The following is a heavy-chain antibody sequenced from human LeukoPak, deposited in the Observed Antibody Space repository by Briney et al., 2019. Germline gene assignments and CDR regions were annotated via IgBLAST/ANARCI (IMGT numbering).Heavy chain of an antibody. D-gene: IGHD6-19*01. CDR1: GFIFNNYA. J-gene: IGHJ4*02. Sequence: GGSVRLSCAAFGFIFNNYAMNWVRQAPGKGLEWVSGISESGGRTFYADSVRGRFTIARDNSKNTLYLQMNSLRAEDTAVYYCARDHSSGWYSDYFDYWGQGTLVTVSS. CDR2: ISESGGRT. CDR3: ARDHSSGWYSDYFDY. V-gene: IGHV3-23*01.